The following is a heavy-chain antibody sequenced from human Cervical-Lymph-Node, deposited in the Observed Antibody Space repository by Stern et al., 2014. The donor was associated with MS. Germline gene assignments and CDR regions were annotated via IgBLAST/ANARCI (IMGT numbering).Heavy chain of an antibody. CDR1: GYTFTGYY. CDR2: INPNSGGT. V-gene: IGHV1-2*04. CDR3: AREKAGSYYGMDV. D-gene: IGHD1-26*01. Sequence: QVQLVPSGAEVQKPGASVKVSCKASGYTFTGYYMHWVRQAPGQGLEWMGWINPNSGGTNYAQKFQGWVTMTRDTSISTAYMELSRLRSDDTAVYYCAREKAGSYYGMDVWGQGTTVTVSS. J-gene: IGHJ6*02.